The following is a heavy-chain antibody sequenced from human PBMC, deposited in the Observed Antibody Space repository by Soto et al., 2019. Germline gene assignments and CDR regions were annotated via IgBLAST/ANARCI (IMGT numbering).Heavy chain of an antibody. Sequence: GGSVKVSCAASGSLFSNQGMCWVRQAPGKGLEWVSTVTGSDGETRYADSVKGRFTISRDNSRNTLYLQMDSLRAEDTAVYFCAKTSGAGNHYNAYWGQGTLVTV. CDR3: AKTSGAGNHYNAY. CDR2: VTGSDGET. J-gene: IGHJ4*02. V-gene: IGHV3-23*01. D-gene: IGHD3-10*01. CDR1: GSLFSNQG.